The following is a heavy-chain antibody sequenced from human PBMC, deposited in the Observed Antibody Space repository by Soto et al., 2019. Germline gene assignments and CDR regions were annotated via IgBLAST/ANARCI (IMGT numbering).Heavy chain of an antibody. D-gene: IGHD3-22*01. Sequence: EVQLLESGGGLVQPGGSLRLSCAASGFTFSSYAMSWVRQAPGKGLEWVSAISGSGGSTYYADSVKGRFTISRDTSKNTLSLQMNSLRPEDTAVYYCARAFYDSIGNTHYWYFDLWGRGSLVTVSS. V-gene: IGHV3-23*01. CDR2: ISGSGGST. J-gene: IGHJ2*01. CDR3: ARAFYDSIGNTHYWYFDL. CDR1: GFTFSSYA.